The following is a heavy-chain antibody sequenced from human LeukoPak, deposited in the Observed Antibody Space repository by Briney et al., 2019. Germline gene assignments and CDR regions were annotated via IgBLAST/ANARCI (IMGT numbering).Heavy chain of an antibody. Sequence: GGSLRVSCAASGFTFSSYWMTWVRQAPGKGLEWVANIKQDGSEKYYVDSVKGRFTISRDNAKDSVYLQMNSLRAEDTAVYYCARNENSGWGYFDYWGQGTLVTVSS. CDR3: ARNENSGWGYFDY. D-gene: IGHD5-12*01. J-gene: IGHJ4*02. CDR1: GFTFSSYW. V-gene: IGHV3-7*03. CDR2: IKQDGSEK.